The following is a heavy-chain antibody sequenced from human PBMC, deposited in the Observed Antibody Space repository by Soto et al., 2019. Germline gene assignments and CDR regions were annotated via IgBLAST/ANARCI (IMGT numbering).Heavy chain of an antibody. CDR3: AKGGRQWLVTSDFNY. D-gene: IGHD6-19*01. J-gene: IGHJ4*02. Sequence: VELVESGGGVVQPGRSLRLSCAASGFTFSDDAMHWVRQAPGKGLEWVAVVSHDGRNTHYADSVKGRFTISRDSSKNTVSLEMTNLRAEDTAVYYCAKGGRQWLVTSDFNYWGQGALVTVSS. CDR1: GFTFSDDA. V-gene: IGHV3-30*18. CDR2: VSHDGRNT.